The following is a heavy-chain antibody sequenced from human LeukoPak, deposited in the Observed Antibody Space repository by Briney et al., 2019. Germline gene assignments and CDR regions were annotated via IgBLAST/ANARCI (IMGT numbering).Heavy chain of an antibody. J-gene: IGHJ4*02. CDR1: GFTFSSYA. V-gene: IGHV3-30-3*01. CDR2: ISYDGSNK. Sequence: GRSLRLSCAASGFTFSSYAMHWVRQAPGKGLEWVAVISYDGSNKYYADSVKGRFTISRDNSQNTLYLQMNSLKAEDTAVYYCSTVTTEYYFDYWGQGTLVTVSS. D-gene: IGHD4-11*01. CDR3: STVTTEYYFDY.